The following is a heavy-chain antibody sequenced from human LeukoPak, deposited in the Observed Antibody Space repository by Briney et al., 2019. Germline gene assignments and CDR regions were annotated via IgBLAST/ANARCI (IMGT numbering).Heavy chain of an antibody. D-gene: IGHD6-13*01. CDR1: GFTFSSYW. CDR3: AKDQSSSPYYYMDV. CDR2: INSDGSST. J-gene: IGHJ6*03. V-gene: IGHV3-74*01. Sequence: PGGSLRLSCAASGFTFSSYWMHWVRQGPGKGLAWVSRINSDGSSTTYADSVKGRFTISRDNAKNSLYLQMNSLRAEDMALYYCAKDQSSSPYYYMDVWGKGTTVTVSS.